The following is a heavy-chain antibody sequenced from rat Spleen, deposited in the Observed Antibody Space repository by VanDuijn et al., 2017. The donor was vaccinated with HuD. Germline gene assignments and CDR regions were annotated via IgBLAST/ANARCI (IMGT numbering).Heavy chain of an antibody. J-gene: IGHJ2*01. V-gene: IGHV5-29*01. D-gene: IGHD1-4*01. CDR3: ARRHFGYTDYFDY. CDR1: GFTFNNYW. CDR2: ISYGDSSGHSGT. Sequence: EVQLVESGGGLVQPGRSLKLSCVASGFTFNNYWMSWTRLAPGMGLEWVATISYGDSSGHSGTYYRDSVKGRFTISRDNAKSTLSLQMDSLRSEDTATYYCARRHFGYTDYFDYWGQGVMVTVSS.